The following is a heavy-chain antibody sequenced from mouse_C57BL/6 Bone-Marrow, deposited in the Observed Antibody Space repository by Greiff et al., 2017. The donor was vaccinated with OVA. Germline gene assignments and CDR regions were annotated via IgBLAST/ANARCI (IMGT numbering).Heavy chain of an antibody. D-gene: IGHD1-1*01. CDR3: ARGTVVAPYRYFDV. Sequence: EVKLVESGPELVKPGASVKISCKASGYSFTDYNMNWVNQSNGKSLEWIGVINPNYGTTSYNQKFKGKATLTVDQSSSTAYMQLNSLTSEDSAVYYCARGTVVAPYRYFDVWGTGTTVTVSS. J-gene: IGHJ1*03. CDR1: GYSFTDYN. CDR2: INPNYGTT. V-gene: IGHV1-39*01.